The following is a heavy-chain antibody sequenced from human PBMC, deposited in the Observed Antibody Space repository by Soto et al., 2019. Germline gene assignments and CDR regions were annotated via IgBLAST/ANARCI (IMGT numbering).Heavy chain of an antibody. CDR1: GFTFSDHF. CDR2: TRNRAHNYIT. CDR3: ARTAVAHYYYCGLDV. J-gene: IGHJ6*02. V-gene: IGHV3-72*01. D-gene: IGHD2-15*01. Sequence: EVRLVESGGTLVQPGGSLRLSCAASGFTFSDHFMDWVRQAPGKGLEWVGRTRNRAHNYITEYAASVTGRFTISRDDSTDSLYLQMNSLKTEDTAMYYCARTAVAHYYYCGLDVWGHGTTVTVSS.